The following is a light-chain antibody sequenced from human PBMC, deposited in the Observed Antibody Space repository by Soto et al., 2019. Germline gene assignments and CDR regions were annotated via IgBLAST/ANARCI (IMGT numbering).Light chain of an antibody. V-gene: IGLV2-14*01. Sequence: QSALTQPASVSGSPGQSITISCTGTSSDVGGYNYVSWYQQHPGKAPKLMIYDVSNRPSGVSNRFSGSKSGNTASLTISGLQAEDEGDYYCSSYASSNTLDYVFGTGTKVTVL. J-gene: IGLJ1*01. CDR3: SSYASSNTLDYV. CDR2: DVS. CDR1: SSDVGGYNY.